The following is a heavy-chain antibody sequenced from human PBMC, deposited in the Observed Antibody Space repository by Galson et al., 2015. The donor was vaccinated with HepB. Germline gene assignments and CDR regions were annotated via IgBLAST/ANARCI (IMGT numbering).Heavy chain of an antibody. CDR3: VKDLGQSRGGQWLGYFDY. CDR1: GFTFSSYT. V-gene: IGHV3-64D*06. CDR2: ISSSGGST. D-gene: IGHD6-19*01. J-gene: IGHJ4*02. Sequence: SLRLSCAASGFTFSSYTMHWVRQAPGKGLEYVSAISSSGGSTYYADSVKGRFTSSRDNSKKTLYLQMSRLRAEDTAVYYCVKDLGQSRGGQWLGYFDYWGKGTMVTVSS.